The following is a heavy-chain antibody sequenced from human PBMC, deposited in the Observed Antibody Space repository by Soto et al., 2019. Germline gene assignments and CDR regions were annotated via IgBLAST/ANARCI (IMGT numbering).Heavy chain of an antibody. D-gene: IGHD2-2*01. CDR3: AIYHLELFRFDY. CDR2: ISLYNGNT. V-gene: IGHV1-18*04. CDR1: DFSFTSHG. J-gene: IGHJ4*02. Sequence: QIQLVQSGPEVKKPGASMKVSCKASDFSFTSHGISWVRQAPGQGLEWMGWISLYNGNTNYAQQFQGRVTMTTDTSTSTAYMELRSLRSDDTAMYFCAIYHLELFRFDYWGQGTLVTVSS.